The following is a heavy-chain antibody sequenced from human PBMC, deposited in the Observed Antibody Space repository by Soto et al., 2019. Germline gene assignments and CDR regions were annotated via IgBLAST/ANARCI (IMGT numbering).Heavy chain of an antibody. CDR1: GYTFTSYG. D-gene: IGHD3-9*01. V-gene: IGHV1-18*01. Sequence: QVQLVQSGAEVKKPGASVKVSCKASGYTFTSYGISWVRQPPGQGLEWMGWISAYNGNTNCAQKLQGRVAMTTGTSEGTACMELRGLRSVDTAVSYCESDQFDNDRPQVGRDYWCEGALVTVST. CDR2: ISAYNGNT. J-gene: IGHJ4*02. CDR3: ESDQFDNDRPQVGRDY.